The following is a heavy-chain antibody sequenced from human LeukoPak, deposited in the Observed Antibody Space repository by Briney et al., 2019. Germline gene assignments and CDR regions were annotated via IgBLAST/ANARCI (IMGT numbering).Heavy chain of an antibody. CDR3: AGGDYCSGGSCYGPSWFDY. V-gene: IGHV4-59*01. Sequence: SXTLSLTCTVSGGSISSYYWSWIRQPPGKGLEWIGYIYYSGSTNYNPSLKRRVTISVDKSKNQFSLKLSSVTAADTAVYYCAGGDYCSGGSCYGPSWFDYWGQGTLVTVSS. CDR1: GGSISSYY. CDR2: IYYSGST. J-gene: IGHJ4*02. D-gene: IGHD2-15*01.